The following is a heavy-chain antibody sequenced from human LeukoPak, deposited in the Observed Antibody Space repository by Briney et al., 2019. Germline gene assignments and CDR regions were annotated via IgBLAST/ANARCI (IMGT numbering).Heavy chain of an antibody. CDR2: INPDRGGT. CDR1: GYTFTGYH. J-gene: IGHJ4*02. D-gene: IGHD4-17*01. Sequence: ASVKVSCKASGYTFTGYHLHWVRQASGQGLEWMGRINPDRGGTDYAQKFQGRVTMTGDTSIGTAYMELSRLRSDDTAIYYCASGTYGDYSLDFWGQGTLVTVSS. CDR3: ASGTYGDYSLDF. V-gene: IGHV1-2*06.